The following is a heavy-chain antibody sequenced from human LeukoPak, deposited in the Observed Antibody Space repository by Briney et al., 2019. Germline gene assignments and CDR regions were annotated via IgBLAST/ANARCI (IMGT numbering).Heavy chain of an antibody. CDR3: ASERWLQFHYFDY. D-gene: IGHD5-24*01. V-gene: IGHV3-48*04. CDR2: ISSSSSTI. J-gene: IGHJ4*02. Sequence: GGSLRLSCAASGFTFSSYSMNWVRQAPGKGLEWVSYISSSSSTIYYADSVKGRFTISRDNAKNSLYLQMNSLRAEDTAVYYCASERWLQFHYFDYWGQGTLVTVSS. CDR1: GFTFSSYS.